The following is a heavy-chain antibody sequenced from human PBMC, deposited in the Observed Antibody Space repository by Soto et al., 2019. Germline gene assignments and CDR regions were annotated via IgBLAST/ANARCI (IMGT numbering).Heavy chain of an antibody. D-gene: IGHD6-13*01. Sequence: GGSLRLSCAASGFTFSSYEMNWVRQAPGKGLEWVSYISSSGSTIYYADSVKGRFTISRDNAKNSLYLQMNSLRAEDTAVYYCARDSYEDPGYSSSWYGPYYYGMDVWGQGTTVTVSS. J-gene: IGHJ6*02. CDR1: GFTFSSYE. CDR2: ISSSGSTI. CDR3: ARDSYEDPGYSSSWYGPYYYGMDV. V-gene: IGHV3-48*03.